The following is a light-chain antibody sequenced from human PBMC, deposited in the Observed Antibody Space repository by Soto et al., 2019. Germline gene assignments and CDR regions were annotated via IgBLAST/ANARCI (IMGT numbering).Light chain of an antibody. J-gene: IGKJ1*01. CDR2: GAS. CDR3: QQYNVWPPWT. V-gene: IGKV3-15*01. Sequence: EILMTQSPATLSVSPGDRATLSCRASQSVSNNLAWYQQRPGQAPRLLIYGASTRATGIPARYSGSGSGTEFTLTISSLQSEDFAVYYCQQYNVWPPWTFGQGNKVEIK. CDR1: QSVSNN.